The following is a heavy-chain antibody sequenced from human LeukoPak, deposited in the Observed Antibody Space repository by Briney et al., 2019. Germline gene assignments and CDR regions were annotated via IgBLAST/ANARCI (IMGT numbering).Heavy chain of an antibody. CDR1: GGSISSSSYY. CDR3: ARGFRLRNYYGSTVFDP. CDR2: IYYSGST. V-gene: IGHV4-39*07. D-gene: IGHD3-10*01. Sequence: SETLSLTCTVSGGSISSSSYYWGWIRQPPGKGLEWIGSIYYSGSTYYNPSLKSRVTISVDTSKNQFSLKLSSVTAADTAVYYCARGFRLRNYYGSTVFDPWGQGTLVTVSS. J-gene: IGHJ5*02.